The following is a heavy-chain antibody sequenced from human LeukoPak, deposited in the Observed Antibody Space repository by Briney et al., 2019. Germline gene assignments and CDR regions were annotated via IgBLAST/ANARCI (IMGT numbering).Heavy chain of an antibody. CDR1: GGTFSSYA. V-gene: IGHV1-69*05. CDR3: ARDYGDYEGVGFDY. CDR2: IIPIFGTA. D-gene: IGHD4-17*01. J-gene: IGHJ4*02. Sequence: SVKVSCKASGGTFSSYAISWVRQAPGQGLEWMGGIIPIFGTANYAQKFQGRVTMTTDTSTSTAYMELRSLRSDDTAVYYCARDYGDYEGVGFDYWGQGTLVTVSS.